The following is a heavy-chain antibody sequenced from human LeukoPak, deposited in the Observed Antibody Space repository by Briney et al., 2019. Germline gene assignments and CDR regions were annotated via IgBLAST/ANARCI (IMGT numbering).Heavy chain of an antibody. D-gene: IGHD3-22*01. Sequence: SETLSLTCTVSGGSISSSSYYRGWIRQPPGKGLEWIGSIYYSGSTYYNPSLKSRVTISVDTSKNQFSLKLSSVTAADTAVYYCARRLPGYYDSSGYWARYYYYYYGMDVWGQGTTVTVSS. CDR2: IYYSGST. CDR3: ARRLPGYYDSSGYWARYYYYYYGMDV. V-gene: IGHV4-39*01. CDR1: GGSISSSSYY. J-gene: IGHJ6*02.